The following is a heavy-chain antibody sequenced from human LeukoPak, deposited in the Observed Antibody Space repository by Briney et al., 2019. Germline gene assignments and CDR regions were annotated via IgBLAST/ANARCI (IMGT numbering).Heavy chain of an antibody. V-gene: IGHV3-64*01. D-gene: IGHD2-2*01. Sequence: GGSLRLSCAASGFNFNTMFWVRQAPGKGLEYVSAISGNGDTTEYANSVKGRFTISRDNSKNTLYLQMGSLRAEDMGVYYCARGLGYCSRTSCYPDYWGQGTLVTASS. CDR1: GFNFNT. CDR2: ISGNGDTT. CDR3: ARGLGYCSRTSCYPDY. J-gene: IGHJ4*02.